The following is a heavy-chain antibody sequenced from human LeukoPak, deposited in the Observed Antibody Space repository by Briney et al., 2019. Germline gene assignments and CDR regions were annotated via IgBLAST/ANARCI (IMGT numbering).Heavy chain of an antibody. CDR1: GGXVSSSSYY. D-gene: IGHD3-16*01. CDR3: ARRDVGLGVFDI. CDR2: ICYSGST. V-gene: IGHV4-39*01. Sequence: SETLSLTCTVSGGXVSSSSYYWGWIRLPPGKGLEWIGFICYSGSTYYNASLKSRVSISVDTSKNQFSLKLSSVTAADTAVYYCARRDVGLGVFDIWGQGTMVTVSS. J-gene: IGHJ3*02.